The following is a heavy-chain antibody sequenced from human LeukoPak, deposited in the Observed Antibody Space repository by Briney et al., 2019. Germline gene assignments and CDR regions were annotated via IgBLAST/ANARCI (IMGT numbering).Heavy chain of an antibody. CDR2: IYYSGST. V-gene: IGHV4-59*12. J-gene: IGHJ4*02. CDR3: AKDWSRWLQSHYFDY. CDR1: GGSISSYY. Sequence: SETLSLTCTVSGGSISSYYWSWIRQPPGKGLEWIGYIYYSGSTNYNPSLKSRVTISVDTSKNQSSLKLSSVTAADTAVYYCAKDWSRWLQSHYFDYWGQGTLVTVSS. D-gene: IGHD5-24*01.